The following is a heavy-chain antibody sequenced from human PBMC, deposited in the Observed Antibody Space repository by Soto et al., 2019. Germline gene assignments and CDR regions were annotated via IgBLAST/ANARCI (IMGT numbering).Heavy chain of an antibody. CDR2: SNPHSGGT. CDR1: GYTFTGYY. D-gene: IGHD6-19*01. J-gene: IGHJ6*02. CDR3: ASSALPSIAVADYFYGMDD. Sequence: ASVQVSCKASGYTFTGYYMHWVRQAPGQGLEWMGWSNPHSGGTNYAQKFQGRDTMTRDTSISTAYMELSRLRSHDTAVYYCASSALPSIAVADYFYGMDDWGQGTTVTVSS. V-gene: IGHV1-2*02.